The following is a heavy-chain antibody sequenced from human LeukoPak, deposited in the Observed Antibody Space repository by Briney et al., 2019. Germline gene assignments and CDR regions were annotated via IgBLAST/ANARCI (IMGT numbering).Heavy chain of an antibody. V-gene: IGHV3-11*04. CDR3: ARPPYNSGWYYFDY. D-gene: IGHD6-19*01. Sequence: GGSLRLSCVASGLSFSDFYMSWIRQAPGKGLEWVSYISSSSSSVYYADSVKGRFTISRDNAKNSLYLQMNSLRAEDTAVYYCARPPYNSGWYYFDYWGQGTLVTVSS. CDR1: GLSFSDFY. CDR2: ISSSSSSV. J-gene: IGHJ4*02.